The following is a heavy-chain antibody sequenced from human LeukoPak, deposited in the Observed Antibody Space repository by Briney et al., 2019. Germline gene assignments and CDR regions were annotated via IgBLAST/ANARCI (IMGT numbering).Heavy chain of an antibody. CDR2: IYYSGSA. Sequence: PSETLSLTCTVSGGSISSYYWSWIRQPPGKGLEWIGYIYYSGSANYNPSLKSRVTISVDTSKNQFSLKLSSATAADTAVYYCARGTIEYNSSSLYYYYYLGVWGKGTTVTVSS. CDR3: ARGTIEYNSSSLYYYYYLGV. J-gene: IGHJ6*03. V-gene: IGHV4-59*01. D-gene: IGHD6-6*01. CDR1: GGSISSYY.